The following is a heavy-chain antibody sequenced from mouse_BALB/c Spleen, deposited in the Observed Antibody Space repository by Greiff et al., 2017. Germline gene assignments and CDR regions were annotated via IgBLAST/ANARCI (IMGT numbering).Heavy chain of an antibody. CDR3: NARYDEAMDY. CDR1: GFNIKDYY. CDR2: IDPENGDT. V-gene: IGHV14-4*02. D-gene: IGHD2-14*01. Sequence: EVQLVESGAELVRSGASVKLSCTASGFNIKDYYMHWVKQRPEQGLEWIGWIDPENGDTEYAPKFQGKATMTADTSSNTAYLQLSSLTSEDTAVYYCNARYDEAMDYWGQGTSVTVSS. J-gene: IGHJ4*01.